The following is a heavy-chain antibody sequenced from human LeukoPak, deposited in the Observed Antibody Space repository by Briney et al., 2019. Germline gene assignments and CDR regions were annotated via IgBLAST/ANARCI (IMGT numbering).Heavy chain of an antibody. D-gene: IGHD6-19*01. V-gene: IGHV4-34*01. CDR1: GGSFSGYY. CDR2: IYYSGST. CDR3: ARESVSVAGTGFDY. J-gene: IGHJ4*02. Sequence: SETLSLTCAVYGGSFSGYYWSWIRQPPGKGLEWIGSIYYSGSTYYNPSLKSRVTISVDTSKNQFSLKLSSVTAADTAVYYCARESVSVAGTGFDYWGQGTLVTVSS.